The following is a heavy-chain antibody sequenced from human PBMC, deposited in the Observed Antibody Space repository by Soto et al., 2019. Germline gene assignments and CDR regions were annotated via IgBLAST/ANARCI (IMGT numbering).Heavy chain of an antibody. D-gene: IGHD3-16*02. CDR1: SYTFTSYG. J-gene: IGHJ5*02. Sequence: ASVKVSCKASSYTFTSYGLSWVRQAPGQGLEWMGWITAYNGNTKYAQKWQGRVTMTTDTSTSTAYMELRSLRSDDTAVYYCAREGPNHRFSWGQGTLVNVSS. CDR2: ITAYNGNT. CDR3: AREGPNHRFS. V-gene: IGHV1-18*01.